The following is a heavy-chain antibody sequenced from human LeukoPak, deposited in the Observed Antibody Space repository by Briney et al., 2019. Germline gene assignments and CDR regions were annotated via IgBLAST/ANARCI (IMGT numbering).Heavy chain of an antibody. D-gene: IGHD3-10*01. Sequence: SETLSLTCAVYGGSFSGYYWSWIRQPPGKGLEWIGEINHSGSANYNPSLKSRVTISVDTSKNQFSLKLSSVTAADTAVYYCARGPDYYGSGSYYKRKGYFDYWGQGTLVTVSS. CDR3: ARGPDYYGSGSYYKRKGYFDY. CDR1: GGSFSGYY. J-gene: IGHJ4*02. V-gene: IGHV4-34*01. CDR2: INHSGSA.